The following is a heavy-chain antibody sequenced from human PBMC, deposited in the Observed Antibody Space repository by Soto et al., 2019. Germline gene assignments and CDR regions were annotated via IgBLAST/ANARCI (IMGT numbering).Heavy chain of an antibody. V-gene: IGHV3-13*01. J-gene: IGHJ3*02. CDR2: IGTAGDT. CDR3: ARDRGDGYNSGFDI. D-gene: IGHD5-12*01. Sequence: GGSLILSCAASGFTFSSYDMHWVRQATGKGLEWVSAIGTAGDTYYPGSVKGRFTISRENAKNSLYLQMNSLRAEDTAVYYCARDRGDGYNSGFDIWGQGTMVTVSS. CDR1: GFTFSSYD.